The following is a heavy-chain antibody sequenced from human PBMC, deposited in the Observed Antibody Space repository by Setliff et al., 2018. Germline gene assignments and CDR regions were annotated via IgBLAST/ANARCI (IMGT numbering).Heavy chain of an antibody. V-gene: IGHV4-34*01. J-gene: IGHJ1*01. Sequence: KPSETLSLTCSVYGESFSNNYWSWIRQTPGKGLEWIGESNHGGSTSYHPSLKSRVTLSIDTSKNQFSLKLSSVTAADTAVYYCARVDFTMIQGVIGHWGQGTLVTVSS. D-gene: IGHD3-10*01. CDR2: SNHGGST. CDR3: ARVDFTMIQGVIGH. CDR1: GESFSNNY.